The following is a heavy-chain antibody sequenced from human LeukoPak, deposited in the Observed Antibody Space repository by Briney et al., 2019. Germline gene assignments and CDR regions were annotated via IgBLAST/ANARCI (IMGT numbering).Heavy chain of an antibody. J-gene: IGHJ4*02. Sequence: PGGSLRLSCAASGFTLSSYSMNWVRQAPGKGLEWVSSISSSSNYIYYADSVKGRFTISRDNAKNSLYLQMNSLRAEDTAVYYCARERGYSYGYSDYWGQGTLVTVSS. CDR3: ARERGYSYGYSDY. CDR1: GFTLSSYS. CDR2: ISSSSNYI. V-gene: IGHV3-21*01. D-gene: IGHD5-18*01.